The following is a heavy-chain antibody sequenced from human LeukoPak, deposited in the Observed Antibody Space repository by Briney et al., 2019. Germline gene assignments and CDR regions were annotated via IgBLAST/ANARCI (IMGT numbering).Heavy chain of an antibody. Sequence: SGTLSLTCAVSGGSISSSNWWSWVRQPPGKGLEWIGEIYHSGSTNYNPSLKSRVTISVDKSKNQFSLKLSSVTAADTAVYYCARDLLWFGELRWFDPWGQGTLVTVSS. CDR1: GGSISSSNW. CDR3: ARDLLWFGELRWFDP. CDR2: IYHSGST. D-gene: IGHD3-10*01. J-gene: IGHJ5*02. V-gene: IGHV4-4*02.